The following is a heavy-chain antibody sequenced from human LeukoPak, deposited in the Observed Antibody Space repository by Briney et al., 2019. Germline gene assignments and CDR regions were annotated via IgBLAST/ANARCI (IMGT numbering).Heavy chain of an antibody. CDR3: ARGGGYSGYDYFDV. Sequence: SVKVSCKASGFTFSTSSITWVRQAPGQGLEWMGAIIPVFGAPNYARKFQGRVTITADESSSTAYLELSSLTSEDTAVFYCARGGGYSGYDYFDVWGQGTLITVSS. CDR1: GFTFSTSS. J-gene: IGHJ4*02. CDR2: IIPVFGAP. D-gene: IGHD5-12*01. V-gene: IGHV1-69*13.